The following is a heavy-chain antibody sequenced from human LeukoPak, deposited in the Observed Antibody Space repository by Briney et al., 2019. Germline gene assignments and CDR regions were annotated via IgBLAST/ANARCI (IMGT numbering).Heavy chain of an antibody. CDR2: IYSGGST. D-gene: IGHD2-21*02. J-gene: IGHJ6*02. Sequence: TGGSLRLSCAASGFTVSSNYMSWVRQAPGKGLEWVSVIYSGGSTYYADSVEGRFTISRDNSKNTLYLQMNSLRAEDTAVYYCARDGDCGGDCYLYGMDVWGQGTTVTVSS. CDR1: GFTVSSNY. CDR3: ARDGDCGGDCYLYGMDV. V-gene: IGHV3-66*01.